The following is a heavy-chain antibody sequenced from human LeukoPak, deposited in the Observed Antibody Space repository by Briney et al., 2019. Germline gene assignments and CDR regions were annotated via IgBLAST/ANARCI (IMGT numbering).Heavy chain of an antibody. CDR3: ARGGVAASVDY. J-gene: IGHJ4*02. D-gene: IGHD2-15*01. V-gene: IGHV4-61*01. CDR1: GGSVFSGSCY. CDR2: IYYTGST. Sequence: SETLSHTCTVSGGSVFSGSCYWGWIRQPPGKALEWIGYIYYTGSTKYNPSLKSRVTISIGTSRTQFSLMLSSVTAADTAVYYCARGGVAASVDYWGQGTLVSVSS.